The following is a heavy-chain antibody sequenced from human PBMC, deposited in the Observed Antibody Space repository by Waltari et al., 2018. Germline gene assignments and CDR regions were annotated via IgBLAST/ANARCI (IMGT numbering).Heavy chain of an antibody. Sequence: EVQLLESGGGLVQPGGSLRLSCAASGFPFSSYAMSWVRQAPGKGLEWVSVIYSGGSTYYADSVKGRFTISRDNSKNTLYLQMNSLRAEDTAVYYCAKMNYDSSGWIFDYWGQGTLVTVSS. V-gene: IGHV3-23*03. CDR3: AKMNYDSSGWIFDY. CDR1: GFPFSSYA. D-gene: IGHD3-22*01. CDR2: IYSGGST. J-gene: IGHJ4*02.